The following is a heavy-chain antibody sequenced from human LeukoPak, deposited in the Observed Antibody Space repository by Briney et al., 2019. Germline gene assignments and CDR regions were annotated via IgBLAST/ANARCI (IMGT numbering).Heavy chain of an antibody. CDR1: GFAFSTYG. D-gene: IGHD6-13*01. J-gene: IGHJ4*02. V-gene: IGHV3-30*02. CDR3: AKTHSTSWGIFEY. Sequence: GGSLRLSYAASGFAFSTYGMHWVRQAPGKGLEWVAFIRSDGSIRYYADSVKGRFTISRDNSKNTLYLQMNSLRPEDTAVYWCAKTHSTSWGIFEYWGQGALVTVSS. CDR2: IRSDGSIR.